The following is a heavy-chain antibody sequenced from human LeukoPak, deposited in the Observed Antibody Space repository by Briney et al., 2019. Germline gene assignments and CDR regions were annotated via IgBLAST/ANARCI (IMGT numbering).Heavy chain of an antibody. D-gene: IGHD5-18*01. CDR2: ISSSSSYI. CDR1: GFTFSSYS. V-gene: IGHV3-21*04. J-gene: IGHJ6*02. Sequence: GGSLRLSCAASGFTFSSYSMNWVRQAPGKGLEWVSSISSSSSYIYYADSVKGRFTISRDNAKNSLYLQMNSLRAEDTAVYYCARYSYGLYYYYYYGMDVWGQGTTVTVSS. CDR3: ARYSYGLYYYYYYGMDV.